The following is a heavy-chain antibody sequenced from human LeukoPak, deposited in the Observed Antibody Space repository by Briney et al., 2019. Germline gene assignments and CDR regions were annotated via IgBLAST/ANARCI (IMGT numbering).Heavy chain of an antibody. V-gene: IGHV1-18*01. Sequence: ASVKVSCKASGYTFTSYGISWVRQAPGQGLEWMGWISAYNGNTNYAQKLQGRVTMTTDTSTSTAYMELRSLRSDDTAVYYCARDFNGYSGSYYLLGSDFGYWGQGTLVTVSS. CDR2: ISAYNGNT. CDR1: GYTFTSYG. J-gene: IGHJ4*02. CDR3: ARDFNGYSGSYYLLGSDFGY. D-gene: IGHD1-26*01.